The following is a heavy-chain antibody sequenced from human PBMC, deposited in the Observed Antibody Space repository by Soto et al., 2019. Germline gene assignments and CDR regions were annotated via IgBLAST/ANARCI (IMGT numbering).Heavy chain of an antibody. J-gene: IGHJ6*02. CDR3: ASCFIVVCYASHRDRMSV. D-gene: IGHD2-8*01. CDR1: GYTFTSYY. V-gene: IGHV1-46*01. Sequence: ASVKVSCKASGYTFTSYYMHWVRQAPGQGLEWMGIINPSGGSTSYAQKFQGRVTMTRDTSTSTVYMELSSLRSEDTAVCYCASCFIVVCYASHRDRMSVWSRGSSVPGSS. CDR2: INPSGGST.